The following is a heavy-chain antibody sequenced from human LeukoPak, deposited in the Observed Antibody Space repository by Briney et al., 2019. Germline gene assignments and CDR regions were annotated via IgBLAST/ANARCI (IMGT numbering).Heavy chain of an antibody. J-gene: IGHJ3*02. Sequence: GESLKISCKGSGYSFTRYWIGWVRQMPGKGLEWMGIIYPGDSDTRYSPSFQGQVTISADKSISTAYLQWSSLKASDTAMYYCARPRDGYKPDDAFDIWGQGTMVTVSS. CDR3: ARPRDGYKPDDAFDI. D-gene: IGHD5-24*01. V-gene: IGHV5-51*01. CDR1: GYSFTRYW. CDR2: IYPGDSDT.